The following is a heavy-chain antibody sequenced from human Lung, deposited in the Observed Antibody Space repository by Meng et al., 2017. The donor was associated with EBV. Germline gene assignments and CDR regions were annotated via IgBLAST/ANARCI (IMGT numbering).Heavy chain of an antibody. Sequence: EVQLVESGGGVVKPGGSLRLSCAASGLTFSSYSMNWVRQAPGKGLEWVSSISSSSSYIYYADSVKGRFTISRDNAKNSLYLQMNSLRAEDTAVYYCARMYSGSYYGYFQHWGQGTLVTVSS. CDR3: ARMYSGSYYGYFQH. CDR2: ISSSSSYI. D-gene: IGHD1-26*01. CDR1: GLTFSSYS. V-gene: IGHV3-21*01. J-gene: IGHJ1*01.